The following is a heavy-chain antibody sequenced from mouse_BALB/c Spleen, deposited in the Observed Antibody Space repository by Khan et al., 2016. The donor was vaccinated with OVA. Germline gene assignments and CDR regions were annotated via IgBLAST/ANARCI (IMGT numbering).Heavy chain of an antibody. J-gene: IGHJ2*01. CDR2: INRTSGYT. CDR1: GYTFTSYW. Sequence: QVQLQQSGAELAKPGASVKMSFKASGYTFTSYWMHLIKQRSRQGLEWIGYINRTSGYTEYYQKFKDKATLTADKSSNKAYMQQSSLTYDDYTVYYYAGDIVDYWGQGTALTVSS. CDR3: AGDIVDY. V-gene: IGHV1-7*01. D-gene: IGHD1-3*01.